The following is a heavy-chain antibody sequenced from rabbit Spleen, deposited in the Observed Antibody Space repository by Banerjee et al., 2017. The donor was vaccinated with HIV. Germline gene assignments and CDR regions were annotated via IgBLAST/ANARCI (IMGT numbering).Heavy chain of an antibody. CDR3: ARDTGTSFSSYGMDL. V-gene: IGHV1S40*01. CDR1: GFSFSSGYY. CDR2: INVITGKA. J-gene: IGHJ6*01. D-gene: IGHD8-1*01. Sequence: QSLEESGGGLVQPEGSLTLTCTASGFSFSSGYYMCWVRQAPGKGLEWIACINVITGKAVYASWAKGRFTFSKTSSTTVTLQMTSLTATDTATYFCARDTGTSFSSYGMDLWGQGTLVTVS.